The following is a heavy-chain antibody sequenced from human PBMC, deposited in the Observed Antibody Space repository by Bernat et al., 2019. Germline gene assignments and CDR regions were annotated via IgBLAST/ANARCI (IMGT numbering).Heavy chain of an antibody. CDR2: KKEDGSEK. CDR1: GFTFSSYW. D-gene: IGHD3-22*01. V-gene: IGHV3-7*01. J-gene: IGHJ4*02. CDR3: ARDPLRRYYDSSGTRPYFDY. Sequence: EVQLVESGGGLVQPGGSLRLSCAASGFTFSSYWMSWVRQAPGKGLEGVVKKKEDGSEKSYGDMVKGPFTISRDNAKTSLYLKMNSLRAEDTAVYYCARDPLRRYYDSSGTRPYFDYWGQGTLVTVSS.